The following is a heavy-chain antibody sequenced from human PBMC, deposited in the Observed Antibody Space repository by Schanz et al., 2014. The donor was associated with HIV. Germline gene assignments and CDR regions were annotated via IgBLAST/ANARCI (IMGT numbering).Heavy chain of an antibody. CDR1: GFTFSTYA. CDR3: AREASLEWLYGVDV. CDR2: ISSDGSST. V-gene: IGHV3-74*01. J-gene: IGHJ6*02. Sequence: EVQLLESGGGLVQPGGSLRLSCAASGFTFSTYAMSWVRQAPGKGLVWVSRISSDGSSTSYADSVKGRFTISRDNAKNTLYLQTNSLRGEDTAVYYCAREASLEWLYGVDVWGQGTTVTVSS. D-gene: IGHD3-3*01.